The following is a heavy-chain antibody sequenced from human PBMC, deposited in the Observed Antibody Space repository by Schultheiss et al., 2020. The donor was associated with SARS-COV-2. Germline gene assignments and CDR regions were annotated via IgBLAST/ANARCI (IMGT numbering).Heavy chain of an antibody. CDR3: TTDYYDFWSGYNPFDY. Sequence: GGSLRLSCAASGFTFSDHYMDWVRQAPGKGLEWVGRIKSKTDGGTTDYAAPVKGRFTISRDDSKNTLYLQMNSLKTEDTAVYYCTTDYYDFWSGYNPFDYWGQGTLVTVSS. D-gene: IGHD3-3*01. V-gene: IGHV3-15*01. CDR2: IKSKTDGGTT. J-gene: IGHJ4*02. CDR1: GFTFSDHY.